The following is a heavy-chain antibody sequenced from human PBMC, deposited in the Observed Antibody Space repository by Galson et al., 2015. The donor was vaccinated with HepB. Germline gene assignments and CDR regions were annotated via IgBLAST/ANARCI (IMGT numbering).Heavy chain of an antibody. CDR1: GFTFSSYA. V-gene: IGHV3-23*01. Sequence: SLRLSCAASGFTFSSYAMSWVRQAPGKGLEWVSAISGSGGSTYYADSVKGRFTISRDNSKNTLYLQMNSLRAEDTAVYYCAKALPRGYSGYDWGDFWGQGTLVTVSS. J-gene: IGHJ4*02. D-gene: IGHD5-12*01. CDR2: ISGSGGST. CDR3: AKALPRGYSGYDWGDF.